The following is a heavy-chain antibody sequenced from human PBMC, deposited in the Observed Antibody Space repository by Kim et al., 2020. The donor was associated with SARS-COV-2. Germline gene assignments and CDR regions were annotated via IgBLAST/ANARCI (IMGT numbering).Heavy chain of an antibody. V-gene: IGHV3-15*01. J-gene: IGHJ6*01. CDR1: GFTFSNAW. CDR3: TTSLPYQLLLYY. CDR2: FNCNTDGAST. Sequence: GGSLRLSCAASGFTFSNAWMSWVRQAPANGLEWVSLFNCNTDGASTDYSAPVKRRFTISSVDSKNSLYLQFISLKTQDTSFYSCTTSLPYQLLLYY. D-gene: IGHD2-2*01.